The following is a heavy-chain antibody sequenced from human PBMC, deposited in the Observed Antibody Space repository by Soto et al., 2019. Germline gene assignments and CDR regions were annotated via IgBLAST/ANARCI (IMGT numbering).Heavy chain of an antibody. D-gene: IGHD2-21*01. J-gene: IGHJ6*02. Sequence: GGSLRLSCLASGFTFSSYAMHWVRQAPGEGLEYVSGINSNGGNTYYADSVKDRFTISRDNSKNTLYLQMNSLRAEDTAVYFCVKEIGGGNYYFSGMDVWGQGTAVTVSS. CDR3: VKEIGGGNYYFSGMDV. CDR2: INSNGGNT. V-gene: IGHV3-64D*06. CDR1: GFTFSSYA.